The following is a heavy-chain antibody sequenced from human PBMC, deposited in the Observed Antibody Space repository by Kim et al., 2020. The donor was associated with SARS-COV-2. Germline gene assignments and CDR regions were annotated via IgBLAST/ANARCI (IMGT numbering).Heavy chain of an antibody. CDR1: GGTFSSYA. J-gene: IGHJ4*02. D-gene: IGHD6-19*01. V-gene: IGHV1-69*04. Sequence: SVKVSCKASGGTFSSYAISWVRQAPGQGLEWMGRIIPILGIANYAQKFQGRVTITADKSTSTAYMELSSLRSEDTAVYYCASSRLRVAVAGPGGVYWGQGTLVTVSS. CDR2: IIPILGIA. CDR3: ASSRLRVAVAGPGGVY.